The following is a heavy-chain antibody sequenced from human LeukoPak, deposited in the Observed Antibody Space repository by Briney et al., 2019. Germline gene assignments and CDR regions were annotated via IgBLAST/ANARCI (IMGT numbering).Heavy chain of an antibody. D-gene: IGHD2-21*01. CDR2: IYHSGST. J-gene: IGHJ4*02. V-gene: IGHV4-30-2*01. CDR1: GGSISSGGYY. CDR3: ASGVWFPGD. Sequence: MSSETLSLTCTVSGGSISSGGYYWSWIRQPPGKGLEWIGYIYHSGSTYYNPSLKSRVTISVDRSKNQFSLKLSSVTAADTAVYYCASGVWFPGDWGQGTLVTVSS.